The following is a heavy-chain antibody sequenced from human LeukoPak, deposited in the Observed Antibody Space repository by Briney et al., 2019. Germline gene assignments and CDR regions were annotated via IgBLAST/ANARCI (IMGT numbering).Heavy chain of an antibody. Sequence: ETLSLTCTVSGGSISSYYWSWVRQAPGKGLEWVANIKQDGSEKYYVDSVKGRFTISRDNSKNTLYLQMNSLRAEDTAVYYCARGPPQGPTLFDPWGQGTLVTVSS. CDR3: ARGPPQGPTLFDP. CDR1: GGSISSYY. V-gene: IGHV3-7*01. CDR2: IKQDGSEK. J-gene: IGHJ5*02. D-gene: IGHD2-15*01.